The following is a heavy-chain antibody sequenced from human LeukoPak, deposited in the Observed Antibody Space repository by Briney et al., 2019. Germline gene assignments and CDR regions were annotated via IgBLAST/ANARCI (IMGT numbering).Heavy chain of an antibody. V-gene: IGHV3-7*01. CDR3: ARVALYYFDY. Sequence: GGSLRLSCAASGYTFSSYWVSWVRQAPGKGLEWVANIKQDGSEKYYVDSVKGRFTISRDNAKNSLYLQMNSLRAEDTAVYYCARVALYYFDYWGQGTLVTVSS. CDR2: IKQDGSEK. D-gene: IGHD3-3*02. CDR1: GYTFSSYW. J-gene: IGHJ4*02.